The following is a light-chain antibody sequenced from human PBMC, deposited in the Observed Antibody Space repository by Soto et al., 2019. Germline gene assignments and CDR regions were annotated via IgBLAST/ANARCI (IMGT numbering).Light chain of an antibody. J-gene: IGKJ1*01. CDR3: QQYLVTPWT. CDR1: QSVDIS. Sequence: EIVLTQSPATLSVSPGERVTLSCMASQSVDISLAWYQQKPGQAPRLLIHGASNRATGIPDRFSGSGSGTDFTLTIGRLEPEDFAVYYCQQYLVTPWTFGQGTKVDI. CDR2: GAS. V-gene: IGKV3-20*01.